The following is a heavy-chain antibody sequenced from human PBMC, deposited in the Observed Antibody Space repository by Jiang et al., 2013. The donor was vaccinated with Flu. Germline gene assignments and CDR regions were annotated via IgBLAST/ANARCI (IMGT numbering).Heavy chain of an antibody. CDR2: ISSSSSYI. CDR3: AREGIAVAGMPFDY. V-gene: IGHV3-21*01. D-gene: IGHD6-19*01. CDR1: GFTFSSYS. J-gene: IGHJ4*02. Sequence: AASGFTFSSYSMNWVRQAPGKGLEWVSSISSSSSYIYYADSVKGRFTISRDNAKNSLYLQMNSLRAEDTAVYYCAREGIAVAGMPFDYWGQGTLVTVSS.